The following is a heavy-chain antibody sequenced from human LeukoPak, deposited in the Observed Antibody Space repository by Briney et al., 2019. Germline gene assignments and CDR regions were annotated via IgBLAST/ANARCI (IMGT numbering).Heavy chain of an antibody. Sequence: PSGTLSLTCGVSGGSITTTNWWSWVRQFPGQGLQWIGEVSLEGVRNYNPSLTSRVTISLEREKNLLSLNLNSVTAADTAVYYCAREGGFYRPLDYSGQGTLVTVSS. CDR3: AREGGFYRPLDY. CDR1: GGSITTTNW. V-gene: IGHV4-4*02. J-gene: IGHJ4*02. CDR2: VSLEGVR. D-gene: IGHD3-3*01.